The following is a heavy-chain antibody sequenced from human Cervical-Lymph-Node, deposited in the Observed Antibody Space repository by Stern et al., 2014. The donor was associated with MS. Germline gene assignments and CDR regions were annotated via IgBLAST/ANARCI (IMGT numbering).Heavy chain of an antibody. J-gene: IGHJ5*02. CDR1: GFSLSTSGVG. V-gene: IGHV2-5*02. CDR2: LYWDDDK. Sequence: QVTLRESGPTLVKPTQTLTLTCTFSGFSLSTSGVGVGWIRQPPGKALEWLALLYWDDDKRYSPSLKSRLTITKDTSKNQVVLTMTNMDPVDTATYYCAHTVSIAAAGTWFDPWGQGTLVTVSS. CDR3: AHTVSIAAAGTWFDP. D-gene: IGHD6-13*01.